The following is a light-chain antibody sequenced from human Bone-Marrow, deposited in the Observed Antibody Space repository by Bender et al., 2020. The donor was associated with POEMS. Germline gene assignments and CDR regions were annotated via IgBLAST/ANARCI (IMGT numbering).Light chain of an antibody. Sequence: QSALTQPPSASGSPGQSVTISCTGSSNDVGAHNYVSWYQQHPGKAPDLIIYEVNERPSGVPDRFSGSKSGNTASLTVSGLQAEDEADYYCSSYTSSNTLVFGGGTKVTVL. CDR2: EVN. CDR1: SNDVGAHNY. V-gene: IGLV2-8*01. CDR3: SSYTSSNTLV. J-gene: IGLJ3*02.